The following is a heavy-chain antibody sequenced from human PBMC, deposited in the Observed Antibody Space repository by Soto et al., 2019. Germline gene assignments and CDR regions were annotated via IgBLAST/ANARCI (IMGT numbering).Heavy chain of an antibody. CDR1: GGSASSGIYY. CDR2: IYYSGST. CDR3: ARGRYYYYGMDV. V-gene: IGHV4-61*01. J-gene: IGHJ6*02. Sequence: SETLSLTCTVSGGSASSGIYYWSWIRQPPGKGLEWIGYIYYSGSTNYNPSLKSRVTISVDTSKNQFSLKLSSVTAADTAVYYCARGRYYYYGMDVWGQGTTVTVSS.